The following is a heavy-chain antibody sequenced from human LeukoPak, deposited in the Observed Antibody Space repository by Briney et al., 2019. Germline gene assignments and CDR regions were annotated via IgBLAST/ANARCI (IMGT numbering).Heavy chain of an antibody. CDR2: IRYVGSNK. J-gene: IGHJ3*02. CDR1: GFTFSSYG. CDR3: AKDRSFRGSYDAFDI. V-gene: IGHV3-30*02. D-gene: IGHD1-26*01. Sequence: PGGSLRLSCAASGFTFSSYGMHWVRQAPGQGLEWVALIRYVGSNKYYADSVKGRFIISRDNSKNILYLQMNSLRAEDTAVYYCAKDRSFRGSYDAFDIWGKGTMVTVSS.